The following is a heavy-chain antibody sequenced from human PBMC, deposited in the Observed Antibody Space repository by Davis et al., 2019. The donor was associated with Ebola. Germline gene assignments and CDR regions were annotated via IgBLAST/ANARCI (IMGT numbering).Heavy chain of an antibody. D-gene: IGHD3-22*01. V-gene: IGHV3-11*06. Sequence: GESLKISCAVSGFTFRDHYMTWIRQAPGKGLEWVAYISSNSDYTNYADSVRGRFTISRDNARNSLFLQIDTLRAEDTAVYYCARAGDASGFPLWGQGTLVTVSS. CDR2: ISSNSDYT. J-gene: IGHJ4*02. CDR3: ARAGDASGFPL. CDR1: GFTFRDHY.